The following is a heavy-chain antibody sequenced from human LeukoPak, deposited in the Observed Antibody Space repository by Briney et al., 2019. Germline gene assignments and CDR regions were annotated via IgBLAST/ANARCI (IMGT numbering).Heavy chain of an antibody. CDR1: GFTFSSYS. J-gene: IGHJ4*02. D-gene: IGHD6-19*01. Sequence: AGGSLRLSCAASGFTFSSYSMNWVRQAPGKGLEWVSYISSTSSTIYYADSVKGRFTISRDNAKNSLYLQMNSLRAEDTAVYYCARDYPYSSGWYYFDYWGQGTLVTVSS. V-gene: IGHV3-48*04. CDR3: ARDYPYSSGWYYFDY. CDR2: ISSTSSTI.